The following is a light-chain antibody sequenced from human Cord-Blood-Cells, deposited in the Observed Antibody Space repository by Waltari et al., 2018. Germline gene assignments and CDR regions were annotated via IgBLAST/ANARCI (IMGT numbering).Light chain of an antibody. V-gene: IGLV2-23*01. J-gene: IGLJ2*01. CDR3: CSYAGSSTLV. CDR2: EGS. CDR1: SSDVGSYNL. Sequence: QSALTQPASVSGSPGQSITIPCTGTSSDVGSYNLVSWYQQHPGKAPKLMIYEGSKRPSGGSNRFSGSKSGNTASLTSSGLKAEDEADYYCCSYAGSSTLVFGGGTKLTVL.